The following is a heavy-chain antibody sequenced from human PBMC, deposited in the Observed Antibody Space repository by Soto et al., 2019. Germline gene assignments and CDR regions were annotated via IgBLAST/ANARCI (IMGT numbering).Heavy chain of an antibody. D-gene: IGHD3-9*01. V-gene: IGHV3-7*01. CDR1: GFAFSTYW. CDR3: ATTSDTGYIFDF. Sequence: VGSLRLSCAASGFAFSTYWMSWVRQAPGQGLEGVGNIKKDGSEEYYVDSVKGRFTISRNSAKNSLYLQMSSLRADDTAVYYCATTSDTGYIFDFWGQGTLVTVSS. CDR2: IKKDGSEE. J-gene: IGHJ4*02.